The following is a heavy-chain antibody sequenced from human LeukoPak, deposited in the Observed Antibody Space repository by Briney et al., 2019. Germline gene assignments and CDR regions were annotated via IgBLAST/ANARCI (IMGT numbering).Heavy chain of an antibody. CDR3: ARAKTYHGSGSYLY. J-gene: IGHJ4*01. CDR2: ISSSSSTV. D-gene: IGHD3-10*01. V-gene: IGHV3-48*02. Sequence: GGSLRLSCATSGFTFSRHSMNWVRQAPGKGLEWVSYISSSSSTVYYADSLKGRFTISRDNAKNSLYLQMNSLRDEDTAVYYCARAKTYHGSGSYLYWDHGTLVTVSS. CDR1: GFTFSRHS.